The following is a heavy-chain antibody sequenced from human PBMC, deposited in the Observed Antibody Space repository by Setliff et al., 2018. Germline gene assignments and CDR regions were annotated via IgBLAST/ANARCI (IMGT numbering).Heavy chain of an antibody. CDR1: GYNFKTYA. Sequence: GASVKVSCKASGYNFKTYAISWVRQAPGQGLEWMGFISLYDGHTNYAQNFQGRLTVTTDTSTSTAYMALSSLRSDDTAVYYCARVATLIRGVTVNWFDPWGQGTLVTVSS. V-gene: IGHV1-18*01. D-gene: IGHD3-10*01. J-gene: IGHJ5*02. CDR3: ARVATLIRGVTVNWFDP. CDR2: ISLYDGHT.